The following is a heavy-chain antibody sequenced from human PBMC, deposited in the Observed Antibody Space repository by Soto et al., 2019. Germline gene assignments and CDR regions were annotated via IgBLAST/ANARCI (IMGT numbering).Heavy chain of an antibody. CDR3: AREMDSGPH. CDR1: GGTFISYA. V-gene: IGHV1-69*13. D-gene: IGHD5-12*01. Sequence: GXSLKVYCKASGGTFISYAISWVRQAPGQGLEWMGGIIPIFGTANYAQKFQGRVTITADESTRTAYMELSSLRSEDTAVYYCAREMDSGPHWGQGTLVTVSS. J-gene: IGHJ4*02. CDR2: IIPIFGTA.